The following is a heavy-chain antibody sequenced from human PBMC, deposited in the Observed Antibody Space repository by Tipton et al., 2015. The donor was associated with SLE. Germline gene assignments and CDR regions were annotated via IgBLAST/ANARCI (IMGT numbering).Heavy chain of an antibody. CDR3: ARRKGSSFGQYQLLPRGWFDP. V-gene: IGHV4-59*11. CDR1: GGSISSHY. CDR2: IYYSGST. D-gene: IGHD2-2*01. Sequence: TLSLTCTVSGGSISSHYWSWIRQPPGKGLEWIGYIYYSGSTNYNPSLKSRVTISVDTSKNQFSLKLSSVTAADTAVYYCARRKGSSFGQYQLLPRGWFDPWGQGTLVTVSS. J-gene: IGHJ5*02.